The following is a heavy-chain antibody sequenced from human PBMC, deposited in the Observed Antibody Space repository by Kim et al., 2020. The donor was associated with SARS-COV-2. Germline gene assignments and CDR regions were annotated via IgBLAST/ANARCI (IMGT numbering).Heavy chain of an antibody. D-gene: IGHD6-19*01. Sequence: KYYADSVKGRFTISRDNSENTLYLQMNSLRAEDTAVYYCAKAIAGSSAEDWGQGTLVTVSS. J-gene: IGHJ4*02. CDR2: K. CDR3: AKAIAGSSAED. V-gene: IGHV3-30*02.